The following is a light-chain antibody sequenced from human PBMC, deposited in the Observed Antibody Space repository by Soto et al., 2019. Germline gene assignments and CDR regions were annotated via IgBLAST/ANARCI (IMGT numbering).Light chain of an antibody. J-gene: IGKJ2*01. CDR1: QSISSW. CDR3: HQYNSYSSYT. V-gene: IGKV1-5*03. CDR2: KAS. Sequence: DIQMTQSPSTLSASVGDRVTITCRASQSISSWSAWYQQKPGKAPKLLIYKASSLESGVPSRFSGSGSGTEFTITISRLQPDDFATYYCHQYNSYSSYTFGQGTKLEIK.